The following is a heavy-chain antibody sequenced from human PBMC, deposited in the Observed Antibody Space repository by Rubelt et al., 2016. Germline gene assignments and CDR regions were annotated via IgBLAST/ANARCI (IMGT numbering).Heavy chain of an antibody. CDR1: GYTFTSYG. V-gene: IGHV1-18*01. CDR3: ARDLPPFRRYNWNFPLDY. Sequence: QVQLVQSGAEVKKPGASVKVSCKASGYTFTSYGISWVRQAPGQGLEWMGWISAYNGNTTYAQKPQGRVTMTTDTAKSTAYMELRSLRSDDTAVYYCARDLPPFRRYNWNFPLDYWGQGTLVTVSS. CDR2: ISAYNGNT. J-gene: IGHJ4*02. D-gene: IGHD1-7*01.